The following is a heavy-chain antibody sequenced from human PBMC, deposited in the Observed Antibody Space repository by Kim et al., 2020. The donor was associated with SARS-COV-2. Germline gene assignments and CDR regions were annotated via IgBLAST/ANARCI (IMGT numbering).Heavy chain of an antibody. CDR3: ARGLDYPLGY. V-gene: IGHV4-34*01. CDR2: INHSGST. D-gene: IGHD4-17*01. CDR1: GGSFSGYY. J-gene: IGHJ4*02. Sequence: SETLSLTCAVYGGSFSGYYWSWIRQPPGKGLEWIGEINHSGSTNYNPSLKSRVTISVDTSKNQFSLKLSSVTAADTAVYYCARGLDYPLGYWGQGTLVTVSS.